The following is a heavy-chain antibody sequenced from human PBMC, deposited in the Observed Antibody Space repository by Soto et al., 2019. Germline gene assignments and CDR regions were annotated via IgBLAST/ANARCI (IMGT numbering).Heavy chain of an antibody. J-gene: IGHJ5*02. CDR1: GGTFSSYA. V-gene: IGHV1-69*01. CDR3: ARVGGFNDYGDYYNSWFDP. D-gene: IGHD4-17*01. Sequence: QVQLVQSGAEVKKPGSSVKVSCKASGGTFSSYAISWVRQAPGQGLEWMGGIIPIFGTENYAQKFQGRVTITADESTSTAYMELSSLRYEETAVYYCARVGGFNDYGDYYNSWFDPWGQGTLVTVSA. CDR2: IIPIFGTE.